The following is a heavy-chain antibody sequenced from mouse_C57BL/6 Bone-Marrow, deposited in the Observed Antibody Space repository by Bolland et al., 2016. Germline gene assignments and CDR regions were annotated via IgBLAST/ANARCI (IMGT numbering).Heavy chain of an antibody. CDR3: MRWGVDY. CDR2: INSDGSAI. J-gene: IGHJ3*01. Sequence: IGDINSDGSAINYAPSIKDRFTIFRDNDKSTLYLQMSNVRSEDTATYFCMRWGVDYWGQGTLV. V-gene: IGHV11-1*01.